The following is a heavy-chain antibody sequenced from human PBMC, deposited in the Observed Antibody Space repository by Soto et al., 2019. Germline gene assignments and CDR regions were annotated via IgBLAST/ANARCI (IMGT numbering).Heavy chain of an antibody. CDR1: GGTFSRYA. D-gene: IGHD2-15*01. J-gene: IGHJ4*02. V-gene: IGHV1-69*06. CDR2: IIPFFTTT. CDR3: ASRMGYCTGGSCYSPEDY. Sequence: SVKVSCKASGGTFSRYAINWVRQAPGQGLDWMGGIIPFFTTTNYAQNFQGRITITANKSTSTAYMELSSLRSEDTAVYYCASRMGYCTGGSCYSPEDYWGQGTLVTVSS.